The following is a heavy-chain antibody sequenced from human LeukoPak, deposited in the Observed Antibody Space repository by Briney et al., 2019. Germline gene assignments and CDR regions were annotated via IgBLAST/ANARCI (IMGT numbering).Heavy chain of an antibody. D-gene: IGHD6-19*01. V-gene: IGHV4-34*01. Sequence: SETLSLTCAVYGGSFSGYYWSWIRQPPGKGLEWIGEINHSGSTNYNPSLKSRVTLSVDTSKNQFSLKLSSVTAADTAVYYCARDREAPDGYSSGWAFDYWGQGTLVTVSS. CDR1: GGSFSGYY. J-gene: IGHJ4*02. CDR2: INHSGST. CDR3: ARDREAPDGYSSGWAFDY.